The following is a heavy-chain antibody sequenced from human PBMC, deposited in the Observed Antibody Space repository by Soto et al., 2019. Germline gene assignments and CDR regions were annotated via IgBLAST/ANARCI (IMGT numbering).Heavy chain of an antibody. Sequence: GSLRLSCAVSGITFSDNSMKWVRQAPGKGLECVSSISSTSTYIFYAYSVKGRFTISRDNAKNSLYLQMNSLRAEDTAVYYCARQRGRREGYXWGQVILVTVSX. CDR2: ISSTSTYI. CDR1: GITFSDNS. CDR3: ARQRGRREGYX. J-gene: IGHJ4*02. V-gene: IGHV3-21*01. D-gene: IGHD1-26*01.